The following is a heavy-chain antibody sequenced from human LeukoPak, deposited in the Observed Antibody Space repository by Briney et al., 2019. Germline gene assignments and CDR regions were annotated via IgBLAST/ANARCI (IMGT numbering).Heavy chain of an antibody. Sequence: SETLSLTCTVSGGSISSYYWSWLRQPPGKGLEWLGYIYYSGGTNYNPSLKSRVTISVDTSKNQFSLKLSSVTAADTAVYYCARGETNHLNWFDPWGQGTLVTVSS. CDR1: GGSISSYY. V-gene: IGHV4-59*01. D-gene: IGHD1-14*01. J-gene: IGHJ5*02. CDR3: ARGETNHLNWFDP. CDR2: IYYSGGT.